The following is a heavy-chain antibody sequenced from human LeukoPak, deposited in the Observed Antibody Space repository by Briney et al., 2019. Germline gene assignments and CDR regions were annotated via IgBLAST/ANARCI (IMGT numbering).Heavy chain of an antibody. CDR2: IYYSGST. J-gene: IGHJ4*02. V-gene: IGHV4-59*08. CDR1: GGSISSYY. D-gene: IGHD3-22*01. CDR3: ARHTDYDSSGRFYDY. Sequence: SETLSLTCTVSGGSISSYYWSWIRQPPGKGLEWIGYIYYSGSTNYNPSLKSRVTISVDTSKNQFSLKLSSVTAADTAVYYCARHTDYDSSGRFYDYWGQGTLVTVSS.